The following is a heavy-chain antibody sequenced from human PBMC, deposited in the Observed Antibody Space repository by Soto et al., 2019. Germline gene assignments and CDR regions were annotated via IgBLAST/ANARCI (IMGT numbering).Heavy chain of an antibody. CDR3: ARDGSSTSNWNDP. V-gene: IGHV4-31*03. D-gene: IGHD2-2*01. CDR1: GDAIYIGGYY. Sequence: SETLCLTCTVSGDAIYIGGYYWTWIRQHPGKGLEWIGYIYHTGKNYSDPALESRVTMSVDTSKNQFSLKWASVTAADTVVYYCARDGSSTSNWNDPWGQGTMVTVSS. CDR2: IYHTGKN. J-gene: IGHJ5*02.